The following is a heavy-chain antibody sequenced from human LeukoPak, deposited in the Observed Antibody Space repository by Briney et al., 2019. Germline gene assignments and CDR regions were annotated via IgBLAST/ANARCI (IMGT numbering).Heavy chain of an antibody. Sequence: GGSLRPSCAASGFTFSGFAMSWVRRTPGKGLEWVSGISGSGDNTLYADSVKGRFTISRDNSKNRLYLEMNSLRAEDTAIYYCAKMKGHPLPKYYMDVWGQGTTVTVSS. V-gene: IGHV3-23*01. CDR1: GFTFSGFA. CDR3: AKMKGHPLPKYYMDV. D-gene: IGHD1-26*01. CDR2: ISGSGDNT. J-gene: IGHJ6*01.